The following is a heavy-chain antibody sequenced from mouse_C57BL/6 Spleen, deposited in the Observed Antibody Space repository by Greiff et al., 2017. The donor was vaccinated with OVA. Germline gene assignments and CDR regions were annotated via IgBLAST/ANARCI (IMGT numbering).Heavy chain of an antibody. CDR1: GYAFSSSW. Sequence: QVQLQQSGPELVKPGASVKISCKASGYAFSSSWMNWVKQRPGKGLEWIGRIYPGDGDTNYNGKFKGKATLTADKSSSTAYMQLSSLTSEDSAVYCCAGGLRRDYFDYWGQGTTLTVSS. D-gene: IGHD2-4*01. V-gene: IGHV1-82*01. CDR2: IYPGDGDT. CDR3: AGGLRRDYFDY. J-gene: IGHJ2*01.